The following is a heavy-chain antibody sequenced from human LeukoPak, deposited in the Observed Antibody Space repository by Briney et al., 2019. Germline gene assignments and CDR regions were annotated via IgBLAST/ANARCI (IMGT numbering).Heavy chain of an antibody. CDR3: ARTSRTGEPEYFQH. D-gene: IGHD2-8*02. CDR1: GGSISSGDYY. J-gene: IGHJ1*01. V-gene: IGHV4-30-4*01. CDR2: IYYSGST. Sequence: SQTLSLTCTVSGGSISSGDYYWSWIRQPPGKGLEWIGYIYYSGSTYYNPSLKSRVTISVDTSENQFSLRLSSVTAADTAVYYCARTSRTGEPEYFQHWGQGTLVTVSS.